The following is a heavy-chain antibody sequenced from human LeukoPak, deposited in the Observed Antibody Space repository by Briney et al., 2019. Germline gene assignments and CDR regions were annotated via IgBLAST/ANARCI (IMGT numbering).Heavy chain of an antibody. D-gene: IGHD4-17*01. Sequence: SETLSLTCAVYGGSFSGYYWSWIRQPPGKGLEWIGEINHSGSTNYNPSLKSRVTISVDTSKNQFSLKLNSVTPEDTAVYYCARTYLGDYVSFGANWFDPWGQGTLVTVSS. CDR1: GGSFSGYY. CDR2: INHSGST. J-gene: IGHJ5*02. V-gene: IGHV4-34*01. CDR3: ARTYLGDYVSFGANWFDP.